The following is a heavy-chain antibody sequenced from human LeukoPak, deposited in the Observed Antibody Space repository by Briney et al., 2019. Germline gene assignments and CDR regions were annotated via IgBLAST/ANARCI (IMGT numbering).Heavy chain of an antibody. Sequence: GASVKVSCKTSGYPFTNHGVSRVRQGPGQGLEWVGWINANSGDTNYAQRFQGRLTMTTDTSTTTAYMELRSLSSDDTALYYCARDPSSYSSGWYIAFDIWGQGTMVTVSS. V-gene: IGHV1-18*01. CDR1: GYPFTNHG. D-gene: IGHD6-19*01. CDR2: INANSGDT. J-gene: IGHJ3*02. CDR3: ARDPSSYSSGWYIAFDI.